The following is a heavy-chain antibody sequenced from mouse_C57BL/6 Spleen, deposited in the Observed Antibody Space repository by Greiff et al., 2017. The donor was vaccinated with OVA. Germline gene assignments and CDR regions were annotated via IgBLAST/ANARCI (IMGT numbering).Heavy chain of an antibody. V-gene: IGHV5-4*01. J-gene: IGHJ3*01. CDR3: AREGDGYYAWFAY. CDR2: ISDGGSYT. D-gene: IGHD2-3*01. Sequence: EVQWVESGGGLVKPGGSLKLSCAASGFTFSSYAMSWVRQTPEKRLEWVATISDGGSYTYYPDNVKGRFPISRDNAKNNLYLQMSHLKSEDTAMYYGAREGDGYYAWFAYWGQGTLVTVSA. CDR1: GFTFSSYA.